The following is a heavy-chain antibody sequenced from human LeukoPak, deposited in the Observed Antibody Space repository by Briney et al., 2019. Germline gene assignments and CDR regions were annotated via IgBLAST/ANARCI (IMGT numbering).Heavy chain of an antibody. CDR3: AGRSAYGSGSYYVDY. D-gene: IGHD3-10*01. V-gene: IGHV1-8*03. Sequence: ASXKVSCEASGYTFTSYDINWVRQATGQGLEWMGWMNPNSGNTGYAQKFQGRVTITRNTSTTTTYMELSSLRSEDTAVYYCAGRSAYGSGSYYVDYWGQGTLVTVSS. J-gene: IGHJ4*02. CDR1: GYTFTSYD. CDR2: MNPNSGNT.